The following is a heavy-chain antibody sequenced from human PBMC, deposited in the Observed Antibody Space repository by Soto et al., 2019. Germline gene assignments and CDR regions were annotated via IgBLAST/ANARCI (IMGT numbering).Heavy chain of an antibody. V-gene: IGHV1-8*01. CDR3: ASDMSTT. CDR2: MNPNSGHT. D-gene: IGHD2-2*01. CDR1: GYTFTIHA. Sequence: QVQLVQSGAEVKKPGASVKVSCKASGYTFTIHAINWMRQATGQGLEWMGWMNPNSGHTNYAQKFQGRVTMTRDTSISTAYMELTNLRSEDTAIYYCASDMSTTWGQGTLVTVSS. J-gene: IGHJ5*02.